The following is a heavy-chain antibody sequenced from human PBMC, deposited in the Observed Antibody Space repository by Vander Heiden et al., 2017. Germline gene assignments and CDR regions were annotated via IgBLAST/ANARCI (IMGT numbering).Heavy chain of an antibody. V-gene: IGHV3-21*01. J-gene: IGHJ4*02. CDR2: ISSSSSYI. D-gene: IGHD6-13*01. Sequence: EVQLVESGGGLVKPGGSLRLSCAAPGFTFSSYSMNWVRQAPGKGLEWVSSISSSSSYIYYADSVKGRFTISRDNAKNSLYLQMNSLRAEDTAVYYCARDPGAGYGYWGQGTLVTVSS. CDR1: GFTFSSYS. CDR3: ARDPGAGYGY.